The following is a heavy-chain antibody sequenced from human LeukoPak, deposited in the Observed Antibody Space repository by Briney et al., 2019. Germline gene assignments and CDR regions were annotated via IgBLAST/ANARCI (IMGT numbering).Heavy chain of an antibody. Sequence: ASVKVPCKVSGYTLTELSMHWVRQAPGKGLEWMGGFDPEDGETIYAQKFQGRVTMTEDTSTDTAYMELSSLRSEDTAVYYCATVLMITFGGVIPGQDWFDPWGQGTLVTVSS. CDR2: FDPEDGET. J-gene: IGHJ5*02. CDR3: ATVLMITFGGVIPGQDWFDP. CDR1: GYTLTELS. V-gene: IGHV1-24*01. D-gene: IGHD3-16*02.